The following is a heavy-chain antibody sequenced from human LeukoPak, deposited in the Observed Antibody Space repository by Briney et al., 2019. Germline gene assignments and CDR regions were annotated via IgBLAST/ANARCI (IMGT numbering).Heavy chain of an antibody. CDR1: GYTFTSYY. V-gene: IGHV1-46*01. J-gene: IGHJ4*02. Sequence: ASVKVSCKASGYTFTSYYMHWVRQAPGQGLEWMGIINPSGGSTSYAQKFQGRVTMTRDTSTSTAYMELSSLRSEDTAVYYCAGARRSHPTTHWGQGTLVTVSS. D-gene: IGHD1-1*01. CDR2: INPSGGST. CDR3: AGARRSHPTTH.